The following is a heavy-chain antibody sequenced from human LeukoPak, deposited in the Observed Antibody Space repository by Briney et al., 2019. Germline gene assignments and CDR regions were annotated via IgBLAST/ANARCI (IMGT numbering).Heavy chain of an antibody. CDR2: INPSGGST. Sequence: ASVKVSGKASGYTFTSYYMHWVRQAPGQGLEWMGIINPSGGSTSYAQKFQGRVTMTRDMSTSTVYMELSSLRSEDTAVYYCARGLAAAVHYMDVWGKGTTVTVSS. J-gene: IGHJ6*03. CDR3: ARGLAAAVHYMDV. D-gene: IGHD6-13*01. V-gene: IGHV1-46*01. CDR1: GYTFTSYY.